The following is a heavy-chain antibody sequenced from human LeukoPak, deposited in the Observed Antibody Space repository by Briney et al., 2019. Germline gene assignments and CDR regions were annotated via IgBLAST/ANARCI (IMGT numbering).Heavy chain of an antibody. CDR2: ISSNGGST. CDR3: ARDGVSRDGYNYGQTNRPFDLIDY. D-gene: IGHD5-24*01. Sequence: PGGSLRLSCAASGFTFSSYWMGWVRQAPGKGLEYVSAISSNGGSTYYANSVKGRFTISRDNSNNTLYLQMGSLRAEDMAVYYCARDGVSRDGYNYGQTNRPFDLIDYWGQGTLVTVSS. V-gene: IGHV3-64*01. CDR1: GFTFSSYW. J-gene: IGHJ4*02.